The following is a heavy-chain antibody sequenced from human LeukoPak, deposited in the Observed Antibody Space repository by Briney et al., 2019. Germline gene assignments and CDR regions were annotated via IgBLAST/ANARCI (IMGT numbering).Heavy chain of an antibody. J-gene: IGHJ4*02. CDR2: INPNSGGT. D-gene: IGHD4-17*01. Sequence: ASVKVSCKASGYTFTSYYMHWVRQAPGQGLEWMGRINPNSGGTNYAQKFQGRVTMTRDTSISTAYMELSRLRSDDTAVYYCATHTPTDPLDYWGQGTLVTVSS. CDR3: ATHTPTDPLDY. V-gene: IGHV1-2*06. CDR1: GYTFTSYY.